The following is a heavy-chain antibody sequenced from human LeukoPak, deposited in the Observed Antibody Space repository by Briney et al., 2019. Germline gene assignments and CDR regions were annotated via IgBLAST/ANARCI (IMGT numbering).Heavy chain of an antibody. CDR3: ATQSVTLVVVISPFDY. CDR2: IQDDGATT. J-gene: IGHJ4*02. CDR1: GLTFSNFP. Sequence: GGSLRLSCAASGLTFSNFPMHWVRQAPGKGLEWVALIQDDGATTNYVDSVRGRFTISRDNSKSTVYLQMNSLKPDDTAVYYCATQSVTLVVVISPFDYWGQGTLVTVSS. D-gene: IGHD3-22*01. V-gene: IGHV3-30*02.